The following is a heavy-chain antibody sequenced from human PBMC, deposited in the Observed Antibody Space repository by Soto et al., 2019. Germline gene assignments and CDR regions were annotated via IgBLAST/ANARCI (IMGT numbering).Heavy chain of an antibody. CDR2: INPGNGYT. J-gene: IGHJ6*02. V-gene: IGHV1-3*01. CDR3: ARCQFHHVSNYYYALDV. CDR1: GYTFTTYT. Sequence: QVQLVQSGAEVKKPGASVKVSCRASGYTFTTYTLLWVRQAPGQRLEWMAWINPGNGYTKYSQKFQGRVTDTKDTSASTAYMEMSSLRSEDTATYYCARCQFHHVSNYYYALDVWGQGTTVTVSS.